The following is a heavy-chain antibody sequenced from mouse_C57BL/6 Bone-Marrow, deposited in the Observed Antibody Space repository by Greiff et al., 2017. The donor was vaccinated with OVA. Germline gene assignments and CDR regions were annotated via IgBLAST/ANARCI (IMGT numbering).Heavy chain of an antibody. D-gene: IGHD1-1*01. CDR3: TGTTVVATDDY. CDR2: IDPEDGDT. Sequence: EVQVVESGAELVRPGASVKLSCTASGFTIKDYYMHWVKQRPEQGLEWIGRIDPEDGDTEYAPKFQGKATMTADTSSNTAYLQLSSLTSEDTAVYYCTGTTVVATDDYWGQGTTLTVSS. J-gene: IGHJ2*01. V-gene: IGHV14-1*01. CDR1: GFTIKDYY.